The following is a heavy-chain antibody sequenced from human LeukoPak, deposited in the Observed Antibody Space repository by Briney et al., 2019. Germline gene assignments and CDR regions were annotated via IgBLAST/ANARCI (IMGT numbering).Heavy chain of an antibody. CDR1: GGSIRSDGYY. CDR3: ARNLYDILTGYGAAGDY. CDR2: IYYSGST. Sequence: SQTLSLTCTVSGGSIRSDGYYWSWIRQHPGKGLEWIGYIYYSGSTYYNPSLKSRVTISVDTSKIQFSLKLSSVTAADTAVYYCARNLYDILTGYGAAGDYWGQGTLVTVSS. D-gene: IGHD3-9*01. V-gene: IGHV4-31*03. J-gene: IGHJ4*02.